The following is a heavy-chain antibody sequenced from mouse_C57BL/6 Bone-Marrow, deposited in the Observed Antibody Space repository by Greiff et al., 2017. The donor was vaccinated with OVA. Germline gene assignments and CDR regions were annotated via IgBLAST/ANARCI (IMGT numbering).Heavy chain of an antibody. D-gene: IGHD1-1*01. J-gene: IGHJ3*01. CDR3: SVDLRRFAY. CDR2: IRLKSDNYAT. CDR1: GFTFSNYW. V-gene: IGHV6-3*01. Sequence: EVQGVESGGGLAQPGGSMKLSCVASGFTFSNYWMHWVRQSPEQGLEWVAQIRLKSDNYATHYAETVKGRFTISRDESKSSVYLQMNNLRAEDAGIYYCSVDLRRFAYWGQGPLVTVSA.